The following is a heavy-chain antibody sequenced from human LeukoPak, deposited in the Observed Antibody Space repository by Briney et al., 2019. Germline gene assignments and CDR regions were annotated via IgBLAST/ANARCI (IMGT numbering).Heavy chain of an antibody. CDR3: AALYYYDSSEANGGFDYFDY. CDR1: GGTFSSYA. D-gene: IGHD3-22*01. CDR2: IIPIFGTA. V-gene: IGHV1-69*05. Sequence: SVKVSCKASGGTFSSYAISWVRQAPGQGLEWMGRIIPIFGTANYAQKFQGRVTITTDESTSTAYMELSSLRSKDTAVYYCAALYYYDSSEANGGFDYFDYWGQGTLVTVSS. J-gene: IGHJ4*02.